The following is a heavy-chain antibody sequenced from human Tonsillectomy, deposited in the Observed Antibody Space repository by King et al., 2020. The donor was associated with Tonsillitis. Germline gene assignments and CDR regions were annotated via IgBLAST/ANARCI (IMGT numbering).Heavy chain of an antibody. CDR3: ARRRGYSYCWGGDGFDV. CDR1: GGSISSGGYS. CDR2: IYYSGST. D-gene: IGHD5-18*01. V-gene: IGHV4-30-4*07. J-gene: IGHJ3*01. Sequence: QLQESGPGLVKPSQTLSLTCAVSGGSISSGGYSWSWIRQPPGKGLEWLGNIYYSGSTSYNPSLKSRVTISVDTSKNQFSLKLSSVTAAGTAVYFCARRRGYSYCWGGDGFDVWGQGTMVTVSS.